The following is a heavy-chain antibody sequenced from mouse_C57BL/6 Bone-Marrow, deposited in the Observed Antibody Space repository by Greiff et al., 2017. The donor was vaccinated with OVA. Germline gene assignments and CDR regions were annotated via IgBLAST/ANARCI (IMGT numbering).Heavy chain of an antibody. CDR1: GFNIKDDY. Sequence: EVQLQESGAELVRPGASVKLSCTASGFNIKDDYMNWVKQRPEQGLEWIGGIDPENGDTEYASTFPFTSPLPSSPSSITACLQLSRLTSEDTAVYYCTIYGSSPRALDYWGQGTSVTVSS. CDR3: TIYGSSPRALDY. D-gene: IGHD1-1*01. V-gene: IGHV14-4*01. J-gene: IGHJ4*01. CDR2: IDPENGDT.